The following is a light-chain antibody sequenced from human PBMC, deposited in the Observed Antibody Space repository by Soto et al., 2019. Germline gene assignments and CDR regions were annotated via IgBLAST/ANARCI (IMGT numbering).Light chain of an antibody. J-gene: IGLJ1*01. CDR1: ISDVGGYNY. Sequence: QSVLTQPASVSGSPGQSITISCTGTISDVGGYNYVSWYQQHPGKAPKLMIYEVSNRPSGVSNRFSGSKSGNTASLTISGLQAEDEADYYCCSYTSSSTLYVFGTGTKVTVL. V-gene: IGLV2-14*01. CDR2: EVS. CDR3: CSYTSSSTLYV.